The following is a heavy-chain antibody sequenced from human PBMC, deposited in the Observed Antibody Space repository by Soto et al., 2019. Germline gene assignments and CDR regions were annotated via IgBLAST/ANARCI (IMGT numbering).Heavy chain of an antibody. Sequence: GESLKISFKGSGYSFTSYWIGWVRQMPGKGLEWMGIIYPGDSDTRYSPSFQGQVTISADKSISTAYLQWSSLKASDTAMYYCARYRPGSGVGAMDWGQGTLVTVSS. CDR3: ARYRPGSGVGAMD. CDR2: IYPGDSDT. CDR1: GYSFTSYW. J-gene: IGHJ4*02. D-gene: IGHD1-26*01. V-gene: IGHV5-51*01.